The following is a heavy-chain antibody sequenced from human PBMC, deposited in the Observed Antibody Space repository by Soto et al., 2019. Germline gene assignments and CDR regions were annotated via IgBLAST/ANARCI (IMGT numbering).Heavy chain of an antibody. CDR1: GFTFDDYA. D-gene: IGHD4-17*01. J-gene: IGHJ5*01. V-gene: IGHV3-9*01. CDR2: ISWNSGSI. CDR3: AKDAGRSNWFDF. Sequence: GGSLRLSCAASGFTFDDYAMHWVRQAPGKGLEWVSGISWNSGSIGYADSVKGRFTISRDNAKNSLYLQMNSLRAEDTALYYCAKDAGRSNWFDFSGQAILGTVSS.